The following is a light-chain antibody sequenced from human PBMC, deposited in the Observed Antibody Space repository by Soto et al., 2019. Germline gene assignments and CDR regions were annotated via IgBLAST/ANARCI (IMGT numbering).Light chain of an antibody. CDR1: SSDVGGYNY. Sequence: QSVLTQPASVSGSPGQSITISCTGTSSDVGGYNYVSWYQQHPGKAPKLIIYYVSNRPSGVSNRFSGSKSGNTAALTISGLQAEDEADYYCSSYTSSSTLVFGGGTKLTVL. J-gene: IGLJ2*01. CDR2: YVS. CDR3: SSYTSSSTLV. V-gene: IGLV2-14*01.